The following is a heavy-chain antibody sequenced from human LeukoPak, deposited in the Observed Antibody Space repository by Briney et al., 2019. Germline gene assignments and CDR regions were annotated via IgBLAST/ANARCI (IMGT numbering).Heavy chain of an antibody. V-gene: IGHV5-51*01. D-gene: IGHD6-13*01. CDR3: ARTRMGAAADPFDY. J-gene: IGHJ4*02. CDR1: GSIFTSYW. CDR2: IYPGDSDT. Sequence: GASLQISCKGSGSIFTSYWIGWARQLPGKGLEWMGIIYPGDSDTRYSPSFQGQVTISADKSISTAYLQWSSLKASDTAMYYCARTRMGAAADPFDYWGQGTLVTVSS.